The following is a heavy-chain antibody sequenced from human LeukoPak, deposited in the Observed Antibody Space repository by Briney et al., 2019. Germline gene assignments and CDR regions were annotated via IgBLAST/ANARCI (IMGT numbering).Heavy chain of an antibody. J-gene: IGHJ4*02. CDR3: ASGTTFLDY. V-gene: IGHV3-74*01. D-gene: IGHD4-17*01. CDR1: EFTVSSNY. Sequence: PGGSLRLSCAASEFTVSSNYMSWVRQAPGKGLVWVSRINSDGSSTSYADSVKGRFTISRDNAKNTLYLQMNSLRAEDTAVYYCASGTTFLDYWGQGTLVTVSS. CDR2: INSDGSST.